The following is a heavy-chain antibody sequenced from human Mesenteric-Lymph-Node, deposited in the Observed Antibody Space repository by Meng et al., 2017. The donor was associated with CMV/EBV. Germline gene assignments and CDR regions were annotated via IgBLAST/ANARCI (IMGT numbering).Heavy chain of an antibody. Sequence: GGPLRLSCAVSGLTSSNRCMNWARQAPGKGLEWVANIKEDGSGKYYVDPVKGRFTISRDNSKNPLYLQMNSLRVEDTAVYYCFRDHYDGAWGHGTLVNVSS. CDR2: IKEDGSGK. V-gene: IGHV3-7*04. D-gene: IGHD3-16*01. CDR3: FRDHYDGA. J-gene: IGHJ5*01. CDR1: GLTSSNRC.